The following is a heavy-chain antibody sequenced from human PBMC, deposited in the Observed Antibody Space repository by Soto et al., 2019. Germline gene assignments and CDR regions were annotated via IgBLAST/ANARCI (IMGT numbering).Heavy chain of an antibody. CDR3: ARSRTMVTTSENWYFDL. J-gene: IGHJ2*01. Sequence: SVKVSCKASGYTFTYRYLHWVRHAPGQAFEWMGWITPFNGNTNYAQKFQDRVTITRDRSMSTAYMELSSLRSEDTAMYYCARSRTMVTTSENWYFDLSGRSPLVSVSS. V-gene: IGHV1-45*02. CDR2: ITPFNGNT. D-gene: IGHD4-17*01. CDR1: GYTFTYRY.